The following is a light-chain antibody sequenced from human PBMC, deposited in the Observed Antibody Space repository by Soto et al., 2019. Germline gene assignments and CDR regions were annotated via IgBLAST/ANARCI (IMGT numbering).Light chain of an antibody. CDR1: SSNIGAGYE. J-gene: IGLJ1*01. V-gene: IGLV1-40*01. Sequence: QSVLTQPPSVSEAPGQRVTISCTGSSSNIGAGYEAHWYQQVPGTAPKLLIYENNNRPSGVPDRFSGSKSGTAASLAIAWLWADDEAEYSGQSYCCSLSVYVFGAGTKLTVL. CDR3: QSYCCSLSVYV. CDR2: ENN.